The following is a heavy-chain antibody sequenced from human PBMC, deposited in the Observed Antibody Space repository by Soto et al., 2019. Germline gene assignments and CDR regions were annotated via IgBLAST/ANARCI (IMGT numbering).Heavy chain of an antibody. V-gene: IGHV3-23*01. CDR3: AELVNSASTY. Sequence: EVQLLESGGDLVQPGASLRLSCADSGFTFSSYAMIWARQAPGKGLEWVSAISADGYSTFYADSVRGRFTIARDNSKNTLYLQMGRLRAADTALYYCAELVNSASTYWGRGTLVAVSS. CDR2: ISADGYST. J-gene: IGHJ4*02. D-gene: IGHD1-26*01. CDR1: GFTFSSYA.